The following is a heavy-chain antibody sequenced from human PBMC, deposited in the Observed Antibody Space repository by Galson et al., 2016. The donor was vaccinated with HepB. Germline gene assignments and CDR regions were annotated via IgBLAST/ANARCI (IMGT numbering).Heavy chain of an antibody. Sequence: SLRLSCAASGFDLSSYSMHWVRQSPGKGLEWVSSISTSSTYIYYADSVKGRFTISRDNAKNSLYLQMNSLRGEDTSVYYCARDPAGATRRGRWFDPWGQGTLVTVSS. CDR1: GFDLSSYS. J-gene: IGHJ5*02. CDR2: ISTSSTYI. CDR3: ARDPAGATRRGRWFDP. D-gene: IGHD6-6*01. V-gene: IGHV3-21*01.